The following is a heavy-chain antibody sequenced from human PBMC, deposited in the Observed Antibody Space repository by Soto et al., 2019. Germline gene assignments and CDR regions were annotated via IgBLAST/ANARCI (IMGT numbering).Heavy chain of an antibody. CDR2: MNPNSGNT. D-gene: IGHD3-3*01. J-gene: IGHJ6*03. Sequence: ASVKVSCKASGYTFTSYDINWVRQATGQGLEWMGWMNPNSGNTGYAQKFQGRVTMTRNTSISTAYMELSSLRSEDTAVYYCARGLRFLEWRNTRAPCTYYYMDVWGKGTTVTLSS. V-gene: IGHV1-8*01. CDR1: GYTFTSYD. CDR3: ARGLRFLEWRNTRAPCTYYYMDV.